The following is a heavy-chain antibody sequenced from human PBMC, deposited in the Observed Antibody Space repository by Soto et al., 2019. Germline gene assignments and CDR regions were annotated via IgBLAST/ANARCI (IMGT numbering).Heavy chain of an antibody. D-gene: IGHD1-26*01. CDR3: ARLSGSYYSNWFDP. Sequence: ASETLSLTCTVSGGSISSYYWSWIRQPPGKGLEWIGYIYYSGSTNYNPSLKSRVTISVDTSKNQFSLKLSSVTAADTAVYYCARLSGSYYSNWFDPWGQGTLVTVSS. J-gene: IGHJ5*02. CDR2: IYYSGST. V-gene: IGHV4-59*08. CDR1: GGSISSYY.